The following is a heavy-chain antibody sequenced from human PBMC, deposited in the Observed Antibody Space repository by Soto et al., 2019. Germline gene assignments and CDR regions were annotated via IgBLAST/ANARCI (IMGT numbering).Heavy chain of an antibody. J-gene: IGHJ5*02. V-gene: IGHV4-39*01. Sequence: QLQLQESGPGLVKPSETLSLTCTVSGGSISSSSYYWGWIRQPPGKGLEWIGTIYYSGTTYYNPSLKSRVLISVDTSKNQFSLKLSSVTAADTAVYYCARLYYYDSSGYYPTLPFDPWGQGTLVTVSS. D-gene: IGHD3-22*01. CDR3: ARLYYYDSSGYYPTLPFDP. CDR1: GGSISSSSYY. CDR2: IYYSGTT.